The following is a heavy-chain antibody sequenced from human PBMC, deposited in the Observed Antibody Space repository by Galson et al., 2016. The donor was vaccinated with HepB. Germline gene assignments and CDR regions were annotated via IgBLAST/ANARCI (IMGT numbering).Heavy chain of an antibody. Sequence: LSLTCTVSGASISSSNYYWGWIRQPPGKGLEWIGSMFYTGSTYYNPSLKSRVTISVDTSKNQLPLKLNSVTAADTAVYFCARPLTTYPYGIDYWGQGTLVTVSS. V-gene: IGHV4-39*01. CDR1: GASISSSNYY. J-gene: IGHJ4*02. D-gene: IGHD3-16*01. CDR2: MFYTGST. CDR3: ARPLTTYPYGIDY.